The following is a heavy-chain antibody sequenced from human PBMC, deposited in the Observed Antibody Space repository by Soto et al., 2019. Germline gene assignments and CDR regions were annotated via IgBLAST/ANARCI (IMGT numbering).Heavy chain of an antibody. CDR2: ISAYSGNT. CDR1: GYTFTSYG. D-gene: IGHD3-9*01. J-gene: IGHJ4*02. CDR3: ARQYDILTGYYLEVGY. Sequence: QVQLVQSGAEVKKPGASVKVSCKASGYTFTSYGISWVRQGPGQGLEWMGWISAYSGNTNYAQNLQGRVTMTTDTSTSTAYMELRSLRSDDTAVYYCARQYDILTGYYLEVGYWGQGTLVTVSS. V-gene: IGHV1-18*01.